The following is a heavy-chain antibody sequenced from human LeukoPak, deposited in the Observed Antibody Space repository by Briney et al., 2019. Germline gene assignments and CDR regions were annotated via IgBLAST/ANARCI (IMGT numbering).Heavy chain of an antibody. CDR3: ARGLGQFWSGYYSPFDP. J-gene: IGHJ5*02. CDR2: INPNSGGT. Sequence: EASVKVSCKASGYTFTGYYMHWVRQAPGQELEWMGWINPNSGGTNYAQKFQGRVTMTRDTSISTAYMELSRLRSDDTAVYYCARGLGQFWSGYYSPFDPWGQGTLVTVSS. V-gene: IGHV1-2*02. CDR1: GYTFTGYY. D-gene: IGHD3-3*01.